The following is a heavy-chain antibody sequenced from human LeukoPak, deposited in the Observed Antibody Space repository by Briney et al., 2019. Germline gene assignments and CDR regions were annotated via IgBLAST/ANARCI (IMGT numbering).Heavy chain of an antibody. J-gene: IGHJ3*01. CDR1: GDSINSGGYY. CDR3: ARLSYSGVFDF. V-gene: IGHV4-31*03. Sequence: SETLSLTCTVSGDSINSGGYYWSWIRQHPEKGLEWVAHIYHSGSAYYSPSLKSRITMSVGTSENQFSLKVNSVTVADTAMYYCARLSYSGVFDFWGQGTMVIVSS. D-gene: IGHD2-15*01. CDR2: IYHSGSA.